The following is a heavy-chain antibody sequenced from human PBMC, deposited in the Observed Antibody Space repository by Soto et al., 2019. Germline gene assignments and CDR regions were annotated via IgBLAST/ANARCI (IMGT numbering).Heavy chain of an antibody. V-gene: IGHV5-51*01. Sequence: PGESLKISCMTSGYKFTAYWIAWARQRPGKGLEWMGIIYPGDFDTRYSPSFEGQGTISVDRSTNTAHLQWNTLKASDTAMYYCARRPQKAYDPIDYGGQGALVTVAS. CDR2: IYPGDFDT. CDR3: ARRPQKAYDPIDY. J-gene: IGHJ4*02. D-gene: IGHD1-1*01. CDR1: GYKFTAYW.